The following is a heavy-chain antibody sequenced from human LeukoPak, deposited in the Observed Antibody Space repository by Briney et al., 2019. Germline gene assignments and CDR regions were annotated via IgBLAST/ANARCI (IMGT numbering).Heavy chain of an antibody. J-gene: IGHJ5*02. Sequence: SETLSLTCAVYGGSFSGYYWSWIRQPPGKGLEWIGEINHSGSTNYNPSLKSRVTISVDTSKNQFSLKLSSVTAADTAVYYCASPPNYYDSSGYYNWFDPWGQGTLVTVSS. D-gene: IGHD3-22*01. CDR2: INHSGST. CDR3: ASPPNYYDSSGYYNWFDP. V-gene: IGHV4-34*01. CDR1: GGSFSGYY.